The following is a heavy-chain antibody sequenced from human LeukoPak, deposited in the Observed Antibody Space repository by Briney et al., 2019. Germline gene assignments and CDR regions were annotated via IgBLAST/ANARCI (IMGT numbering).Heavy chain of an antibody. Sequence: SQTLSLTCAISGDSVSSNSAAWNWIRQSPSRGLEWLGRTYYRSKWYNDYAVSVKSRITINPDTSKNQFSLQLNSVTPEDTAVYYCARELSVAVYSSGWYNWFDPWGQGTLVTVSS. CDR3: ARELSVAVYSSGWYNWFDP. V-gene: IGHV6-1*01. CDR2: TYYRSKWYN. D-gene: IGHD6-19*01. J-gene: IGHJ5*02. CDR1: GDSVSSNSAA.